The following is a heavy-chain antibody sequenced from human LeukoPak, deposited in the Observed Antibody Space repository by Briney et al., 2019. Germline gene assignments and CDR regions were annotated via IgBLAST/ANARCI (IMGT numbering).Heavy chain of an antibody. V-gene: IGHV4-39*07. CDR1: GGPLDSRDSL. J-gene: IGHJ6*03. D-gene: IGHD4-11*01. CDR3: ARGPDYSDYYYSYYMDV. CDR2: NYYNETT. Sequence: SETLSLPCTVSGGPLDSRDSLWGWIRQPPGEGLEWIGRNYYNETTYYNPSVKSLLTISVDTSENHFSLKLTSVTAADTAVYFCARGPDYSDYYYSYYMDVWGKGTTVTVSS.